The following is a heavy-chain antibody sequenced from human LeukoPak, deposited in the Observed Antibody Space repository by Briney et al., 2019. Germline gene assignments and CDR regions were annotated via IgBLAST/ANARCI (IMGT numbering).Heavy chain of an antibody. CDR2: ISAYNGNT. CDR1: GYTFTSYG. CDR3: ARQKTIAAPYNWFDP. J-gene: IGHJ5*02. D-gene: IGHD6-6*01. V-gene: IGHV1-18*01. Sequence: ASVKVSCKASGYTFTSYGISWVRQAPGQGLEWMGWISAYNGNTNYAQKLQGRVTMTTDTSTSTAYMELRSLRSDDTAVYYCARQKTIAAPYNWFDPWGQGTLVTVSS.